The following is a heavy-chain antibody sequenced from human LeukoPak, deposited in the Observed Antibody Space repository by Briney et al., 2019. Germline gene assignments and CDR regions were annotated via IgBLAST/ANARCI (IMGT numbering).Heavy chain of an antibody. CDR1: GGSISNYY. CDR2: IYYSGST. J-gene: IGHJ6*02. D-gene: IGHD1-26*01. V-gene: IGHV4-59*01. CDR3: GRVGGTNYYYYGMDV. Sequence: PSETLSLTCTVSGGSISNYYWSWIRQPPGKGLEWIGYIYYSGSTNYNPSLKSRVTISVDTSKNQFSLKLSSVTAADTAVYYCGRVGGTNYYYYGMDVWGQGTPVTVSS.